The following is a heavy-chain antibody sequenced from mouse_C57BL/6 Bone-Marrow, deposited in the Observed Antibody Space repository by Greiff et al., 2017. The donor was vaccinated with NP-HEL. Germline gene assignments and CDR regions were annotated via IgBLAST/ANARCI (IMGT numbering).Heavy chain of an antibody. V-gene: IGHV5-17*01. Sequence: EVHLVESGGGLVKPGGSLKLSCAASGFTFSDYGMHWVRQAPEKGLEWVAYISSGSSTIYYADTVKGRFTISRDNAKNTLFLQMTGLRSEDTAMYYCARPHYYGSSYYFDYWGQGTTLTVSS. CDR2: ISSGSSTI. CDR3: ARPHYYGSSYYFDY. D-gene: IGHD1-1*01. CDR1: GFTFSDYG. J-gene: IGHJ2*01.